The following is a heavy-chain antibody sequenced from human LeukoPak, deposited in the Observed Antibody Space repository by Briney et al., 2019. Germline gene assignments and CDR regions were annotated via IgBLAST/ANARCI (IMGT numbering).Heavy chain of an antibody. CDR2: MTPNSGNT. V-gene: IGHV1-8*03. CDR1: GYTFTSYD. D-gene: IGHD2-2*01. Sequence: ASVKVFCKASGYTFTSYDINWVRQATGQGLEWMGWMTPNSGNTGYTQKFQGRVTITRNTSISTAYMKLSSLRSEDTAVDYCARGVQSFQLYLPYYYYYMDVWGKGTTVTVSS. J-gene: IGHJ6*03. CDR3: ARGVQSFQLYLPYYYYYMDV.